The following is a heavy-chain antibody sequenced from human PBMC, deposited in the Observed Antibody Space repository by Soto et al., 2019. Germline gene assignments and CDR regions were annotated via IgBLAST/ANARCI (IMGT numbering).Heavy chain of an antibody. J-gene: IGHJ4*02. D-gene: IGHD5-12*01. V-gene: IGHV4-30-2*01. Sequence: QLQLQESGSGLVKPSQTLSLTCAVSGGSISSGGYSWSWIRQPPGKGLEWIGYIYHSGSTYYNPSLTSRVAISVARSKNRFALKLSSVTAADTAVYYCAAGGGLPRYYWGQGTLVTVSS. CDR3: AAGGGLPRYY. CDR2: IYHSGST. CDR1: GGSISSGGYS.